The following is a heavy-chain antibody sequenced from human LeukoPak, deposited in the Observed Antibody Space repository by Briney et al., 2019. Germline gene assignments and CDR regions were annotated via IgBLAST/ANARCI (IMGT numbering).Heavy chain of an antibody. CDR1: GGSISSSSYY. CDR2: INHSGST. CDR3: ARKPNRYYYGSGSSWFDP. D-gene: IGHD3-10*01. J-gene: IGHJ5*02. V-gene: IGHV4-39*07. Sequence: SETLSLTCTVSGGSISSSSYYWGWIRQPPGKGLEWIGEINHSGSTNYNPSLKSRVTISVDTSKNQFSLKLSSVTAADTAVYYCARKPNRYYYGSGSSWFDPWGQGTLVTVSS.